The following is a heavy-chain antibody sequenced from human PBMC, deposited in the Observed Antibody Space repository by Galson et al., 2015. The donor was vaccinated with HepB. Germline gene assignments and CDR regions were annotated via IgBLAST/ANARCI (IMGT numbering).Heavy chain of an antibody. J-gene: IGHJ4*01. Sequence: QSGAEVKKPGESLRISCKGSGYNFTTYWISWVRQMPGKGLEWMGRIDPTDSDTDYSPSFQGHVTFSIDKSISAAYLQWSSLEASDTAMYYCAVLNSGTYSSDHWGQGTLVTVSS. D-gene: IGHD1-26*01. CDR3: AVLNSGTYSSDH. CDR1: GYNFTTYW. V-gene: IGHV5-10-1*01. CDR2: IDPTDSDT.